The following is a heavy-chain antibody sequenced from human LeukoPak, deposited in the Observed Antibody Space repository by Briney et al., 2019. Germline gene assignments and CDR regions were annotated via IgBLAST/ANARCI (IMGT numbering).Heavy chain of an antibody. CDR1: GYTFTGYC. V-gene: IGHV1-2*02. CDR3: AREEGAVAGNVY. D-gene: IGHD6-19*01. J-gene: IGHJ4*02. CDR2: INPNSGGT. Sequence: ASVKVSCKASGYTFTGYCMHWVRQAPGQGLEWMGWINPNSGGTNYAQKFQGRVTMTRDTSISTAYMELSRLRSDDTAVYYCAREEGAVAGNVYWGQGTLVTVSS.